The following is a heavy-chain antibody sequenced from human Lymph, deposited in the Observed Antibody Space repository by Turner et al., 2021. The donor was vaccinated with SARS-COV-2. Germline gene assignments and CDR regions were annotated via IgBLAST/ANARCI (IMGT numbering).Heavy chain of an antibody. J-gene: IGHJ4*02. V-gene: IGHV3-33*01. CDR2: IWYDGSNK. CDR1: GFTFSSYG. CDR3: ARQLWLRGTFDY. Sequence: QVQLVESGGGVVQPGRSLRRSCAASGFTFSSYGMHWVRQDPGTGLEWVAAIWYDGSNKYYADSVKGRFTISRDNSKNTLYLQMNSLRAEDTAVYYCARQLWLRGTFDYWGQGTLVTVSS. D-gene: IGHD5-18*01.